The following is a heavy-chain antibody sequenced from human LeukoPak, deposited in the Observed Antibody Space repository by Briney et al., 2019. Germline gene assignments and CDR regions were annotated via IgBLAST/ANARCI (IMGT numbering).Heavy chain of an antibody. CDR3: AREGHCGGDCYAFRY. V-gene: IGHV1-69*13. D-gene: IGHD2-21*02. CDR2: IIPIFGTA. J-gene: IGHJ4*02. CDR1: GGTFSSYA. Sequence: SVKVSCKASGGTFSSYAISWVRQAPGQGLEWMGGIIPIFGTANCAQKFQGRVTITADESTSTAYMELSSLRSEDTAVYYCAREGHCGGDCYAFRYWGQGTLVTVSS.